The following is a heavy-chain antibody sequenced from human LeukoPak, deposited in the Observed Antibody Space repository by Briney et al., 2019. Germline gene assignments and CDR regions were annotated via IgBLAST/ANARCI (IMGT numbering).Heavy chain of an antibody. CDR1: GRSFSSYY. Sequence: PSETLSLTCAVYGRSFSSYYWSWIRQSPGKGLEWIAEINHRGDANYNASVKSRVTISVDTSKNQFSLKLTSLTAADTAVYFCARGPTISETGYFDSWGQGTLVTVSS. V-gene: IGHV4-34*01. CDR2: INHRGDA. CDR3: ARGPTISETGYFDS. D-gene: IGHD1-1*01. J-gene: IGHJ4*03.